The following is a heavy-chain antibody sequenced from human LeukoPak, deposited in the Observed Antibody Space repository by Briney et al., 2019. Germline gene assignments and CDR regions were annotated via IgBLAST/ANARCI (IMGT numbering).Heavy chain of an antibody. CDR1: GFTFSSYA. V-gene: IGHV3-30*04. D-gene: IGHD3-3*01. CDR2: ISYDGSNK. CDR3: ASEIIFGSFDY. Sequence: PGGSLRLSCAASGFTFSSYAMHWVRQAPGKGLEWVAVISYDGSNKYYADSVKGRFTISRDNCKNTLYLQMNSLRAEDTAVYYCASEIIFGSFDYWGQGTLVTVSS. J-gene: IGHJ4*02.